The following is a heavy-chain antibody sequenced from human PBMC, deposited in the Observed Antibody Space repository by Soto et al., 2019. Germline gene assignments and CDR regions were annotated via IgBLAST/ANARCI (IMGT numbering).Heavy chain of an antibody. Sequence: GGSLRLSCAASGFTFSSYAMSWVRPAPGKGLEWVSAISGSGCSTYYADSVKGRLTISRDNSKNTPYLQMNSLRAEDTAVYYCAKETVTSRRGYYFDYWGQGTLVTVSS. CDR1: GFTFSSYA. D-gene: IGHD4-4*01. J-gene: IGHJ4*02. CDR2: ISGSGCST. V-gene: IGHV3-23*01. CDR3: AKETVTSRRGYYFDY.